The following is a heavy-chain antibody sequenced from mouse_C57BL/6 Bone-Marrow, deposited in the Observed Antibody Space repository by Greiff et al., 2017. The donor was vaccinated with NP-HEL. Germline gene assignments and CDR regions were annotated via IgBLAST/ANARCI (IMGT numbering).Heavy chain of an antibody. Sequence: EVQLQQSGGGLVKPGGSLKLSCAASGFTFSSYAMSWVRQTPEKRLEWVATISDGGSYTYYPDNVKGRFTISRDNAKNNLYLQMSHLKSEDTAMYYCARDPPSGGNYRAWFAYWGQGTLVTVSA. CDR2: ISDGGSYT. D-gene: IGHD2-1*01. V-gene: IGHV5-4*01. CDR1: GFTFSSYA. J-gene: IGHJ3*01. CDR3: ARDPPSGGNYRAWFAY.